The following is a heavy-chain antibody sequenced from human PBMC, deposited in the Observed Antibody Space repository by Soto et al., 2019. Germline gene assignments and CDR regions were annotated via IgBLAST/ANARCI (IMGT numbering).Heavy chain of an antibody. V-gene: IGHV1-2*04. J-gene: IGHJ4*02. Sequence: ASVKVSCKASGYTFTGYYMHWVRQAPGQGLEWMGWINPNSGGTNYAQKFQGWVTMTRDTSISTAYMELSSLRSEDTAVYYCGSGYDSLAPPYWGQGTLVTVSS. CDR3: GSGYDSLAPPY. D-gene: IGHD5-12*01. CDR1: GYTFTGYY. CDR2: INPNSGGT.